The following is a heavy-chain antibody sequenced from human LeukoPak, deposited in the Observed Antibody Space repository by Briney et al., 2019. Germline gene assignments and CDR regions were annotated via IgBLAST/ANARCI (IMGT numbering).Heavy chain of an antibody. CDR2: IWSDGSTK. D-gene: IGHD2-2*01. J-gene: IGHJ4*02. V-gene: IGHV3-33*01. CDR1: GFTFSSYG. Sequence: GRSLRLSCVASGFTFSSYGMHWVRQAPGKGLEWVAIIWSDGSTKYYVDSVKGRFTISRDNSKSTLHLQMNSLRAEDTAVYYCARDAATSVGMPHYWGQGTVVTVSS. CDR3: ARDAATSVGMPHY.